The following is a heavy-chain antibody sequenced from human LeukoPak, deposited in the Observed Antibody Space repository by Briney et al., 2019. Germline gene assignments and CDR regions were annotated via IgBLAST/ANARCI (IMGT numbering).Heavy chain of an antibody. Sequence: SETLSLTCTVSGGSISSYYWSWVRQPPGEGLEWIGFISYSGSTNYNPSLKSRVTISVDTSKNHFSPKLSSVTAADTAVYYCARRRGTGDAFDIWGQGTMVTVSS. CDR1: GGSISSYY. D-gene: IGHD3-16*01. J-gene: IGHJ3*02. CDR2: ISYSGST. CDR3: ARRRGTGDAFDI. V-gene: IGHV4-59*08.